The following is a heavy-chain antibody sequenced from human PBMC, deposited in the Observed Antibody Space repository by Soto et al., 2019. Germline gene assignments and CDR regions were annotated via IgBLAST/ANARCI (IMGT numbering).Heavy chain of an antibody. J-gene: IGHJ5*02. D-gene: IGHD2-15*01. V-gene: IGHV4-34*01. Sequence: SETLSLTCAVYGGSFSGYYWSWIRQPPGKGLEWIGEINHSGSTNYNPSLKSRVTISVDTSKNQFSLKLSSVTAADTAVYYCARALLYSGYCSGGSCLPRFDPWGQGTLVTVSS. CDR2: INHSGST. CDR1: GGSFSGYY. CDR3: ARALLYSGYCSGGSCLPRFDP.